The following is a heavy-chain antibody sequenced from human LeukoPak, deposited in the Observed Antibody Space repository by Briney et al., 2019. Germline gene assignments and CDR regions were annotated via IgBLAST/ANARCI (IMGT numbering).Heavy chain of an antibody. D-gene: IGHD2-2*01. V-gene: IGHV4-31*03. CDR3: ARVRFYSVPAAVSYYFDY. CDR2: IYYSGST. J-gene: IGHJ4*02. CDR1: GGSISSGGYY. Sequence: SETLSLTCTVSGGSISSGGYYWSWIRQHPGKGLGWIGYIYYSGSTYYNPSLKSRVTISVDTSKNQFSLKLSSVTAADTAVYYCARVRFYSVPAAVSYYFDYWGQGTLVTVSS.